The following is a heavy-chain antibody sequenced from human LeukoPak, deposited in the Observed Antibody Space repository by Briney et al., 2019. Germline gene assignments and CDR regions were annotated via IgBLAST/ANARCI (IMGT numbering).Heavy chain of an antibody. J-gene: IGHJ4*02. Sequence: GGSLRLSCAASGFTFSSYSMNWVRQAPGKGLEWVSYISSSSSTIYYADSVKGRFTISRDNAKNSLYLQMNSLRAEDTAVYYCAKEGPSSSLDYWGQGTLVTVSS. CDR3: AKEGPSSSLDY. CDR2: ISSSSSTI. D-gene: IGHD6-13*01. CDR1: GFTFSSYS. V-gene: IGHV3-48*01.